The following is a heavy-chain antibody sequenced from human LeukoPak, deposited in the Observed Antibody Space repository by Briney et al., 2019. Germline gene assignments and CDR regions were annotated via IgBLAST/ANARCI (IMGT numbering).Heavy chain of an antibody. CDR3: ARAPPIPSYSDY. J-gene: IGHJ4*02. Sequence: PGGSLSLSWAASGFTFGSYSMNWVRQAPGKGLEWVSSISSSSSYIYYADSVKGRFTISRDNAKNSLYLQMNSLRAEDTAVYYCARAPPIPSYSDYWGQGTLVTVSS. CDR2: ISSSSSYI. CDR1: GFTFGSYS. V-gene: IGHV3-21*01.